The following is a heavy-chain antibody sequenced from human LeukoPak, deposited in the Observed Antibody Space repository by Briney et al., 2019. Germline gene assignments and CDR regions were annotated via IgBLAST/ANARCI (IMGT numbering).Heavy chain of an antibody. J-gene: IGHJ3*02. CDR3: ARDTGAAISVFDI. D-gene: IGHD5-12*01. CDR2: TYYRSKWYN. CDR1: GDSVSSNSAV. V-gene: IGHV6-1*01. Sequence: SQTLSLTCAISGDSVSSNSAVWNWLRQSPSRGLEWLGRTYYRSKWYNDYAVTVKSRITINPDTSKNQFSLQLNSVTPEDTAMYYCARDTGAAISVFDIWGQGTMVTVSS.